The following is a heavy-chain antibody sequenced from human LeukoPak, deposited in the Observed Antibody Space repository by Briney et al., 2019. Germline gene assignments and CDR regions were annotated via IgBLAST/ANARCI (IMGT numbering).Heavy chain of an antibody. D-gene: IGHD6-19*01. CDR2: IKEDGSEK. Sequence: GGSLRLSCAASGLNFSSRWMNWVRQAPGQGLEWVASIKEDGSEKHYVDSVKGRFTISRDNAKNSLYLQMNSLRAEDTALYYCAKDMWDIAVAGLTLDYWGQGTLVTVSS. CDR3: AKDMWDIAVAGLTLDY. CDR1: GLNFSSRW. J-gene: IGHJ4*02. V-gene: IGHV3-7*03.